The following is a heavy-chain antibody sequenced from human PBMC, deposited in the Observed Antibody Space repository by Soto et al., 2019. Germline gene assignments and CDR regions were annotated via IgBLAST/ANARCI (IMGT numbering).Heavy chain of an antibody. CDR2: VFYGGT. J-gene: IGHJ4*02. CDR3: ASYRGALYFES. Sequence: QVHLQVSGPGLVQPSETLSLTCSVSGRSMSSNYWSWIRQSPDKGLEWLGYVFYGGTDYNPSPGVRVSMSDGTSTGPFSLRLASVPVADTAVYYCASYRGALYFESWGPGILVTVSA. CDR1: GRSMSSNY. V-gene: IGHV4-59*01. D-gene: IGHD3-16*01.